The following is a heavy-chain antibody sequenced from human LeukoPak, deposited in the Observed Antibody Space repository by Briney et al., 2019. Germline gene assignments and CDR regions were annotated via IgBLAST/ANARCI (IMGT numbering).Heavy chain of an antibody. CDR1: GFTFSDYY. V-gene: IGHV3-11*04. CDR2: ISSSGSTI. Sequence: GGSLRLSCAASGFTFSDYYMSWIRQAPGKGLEWVSYISSSGSTIYYADSVKGRFTISRDNSKNTLYLQMNSLRAEDTAVYYCAREMGRVVWSKLELYYWGQGTLVTVSS. J-gene: IGHJ4*02. D-gene: IGHD1-7*01. CDR3: AREMGRVVWSKLELYY.